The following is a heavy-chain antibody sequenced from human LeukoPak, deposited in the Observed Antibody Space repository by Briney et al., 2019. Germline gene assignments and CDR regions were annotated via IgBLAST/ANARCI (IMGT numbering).Heavy chain of an antibody. J-gene: IGHJ6*02. CDR1: GYALTELS. V-gene: IGHV1-24*01. Sequence: GASVKVSCKVSGYALTELSIHWVRQAPGKGLEWMGGFDPEDGETIYAQKFQGRVTMTEDTSTDTAYMELSSLRSEDTAVYYCATLGRFGDWLVDVWGQGTTVTVSS. CDR2: FDPEDGET. CDR3: ATLGRFGDWLVDV. D-gene: IGHD3-10*01.